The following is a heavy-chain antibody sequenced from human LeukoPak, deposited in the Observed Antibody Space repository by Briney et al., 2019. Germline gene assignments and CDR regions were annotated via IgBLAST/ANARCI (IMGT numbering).Heavy chain of an antibody. CDR3: APRRYDYVWGSYRYGAFDI. CDR1: GGTFSSYA. V-gene: IGHV1-69*06. Sequence: ASVKVSCKASGGTFSSYAISWVRQAPGQGLEWMGGIIPIFGTANYAQKFQGRVTITADKSTSTAYMELSSLRSEDTAVYYCAPRRYDYVWGSYRYGAFDIWGQGTMVTVSS. D-gene: IGHD3-16*02. J-gene: IGHJ3*02. CDR2: IIPIFGTA.